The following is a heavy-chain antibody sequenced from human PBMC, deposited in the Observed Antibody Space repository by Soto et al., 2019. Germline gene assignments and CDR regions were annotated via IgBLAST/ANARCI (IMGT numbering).Heavy chain of an antibody. CDR1: GFTFSAYG. CDR2: IWYDGSNK. J-gene: IGHJ6*02. CDR3: ATDSQYAMDV. V-gene: IGHV3-33*01. Sequence: GGSLRLSCAASGFTFSAYGMHWVRQAPGKGLEWVAVIWYDGSNKYYADSVKGRFTISRDNSKNTLYLQMNNLRAEDTAVYYCATDSQYAMDVWGQGTTVTVSS.